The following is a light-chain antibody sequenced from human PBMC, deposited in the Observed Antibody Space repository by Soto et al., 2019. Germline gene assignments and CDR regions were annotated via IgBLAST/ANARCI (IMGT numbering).Light chain of an antibody. V-gene: IGKV1-39*01. CDR3: QQANSFPIT. CDR1: QSISNH. CDR2: AAS. Sequence: DIQMTQSPSSLSASVEDRFIITCRASQSISNHLNWYQQNPGKAPKLLIFAASSLQSGVPPRFSGSESGTDFTLTISSLQPEDCAIYFCQQANSFPITFGQGTRLE. J-gene: IGKJ5*01.